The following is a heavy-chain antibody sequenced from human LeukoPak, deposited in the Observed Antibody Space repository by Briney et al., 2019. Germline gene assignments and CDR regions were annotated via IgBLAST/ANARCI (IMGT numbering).Heavy chain of an antibody. D-gene: IGHD1-26*01. CDR2: IWNDGSNT. V-gene: IGHV3-33*01. Sequence: PGGSLTLSCAASGFIFSDYAMHWVRQAPGKGLAWVAVIWNDGSNTYYGDSVKGLFTISRDNSKNTVYLQMNSLRAEDTAVYYCARDNAGLVKHLDAFDLWGQGTMVTVAS. J-gene: IGHJ3*01. CDR1: GFIFSDYA. CDR3: ARDNAGLVKHLDAFDL.